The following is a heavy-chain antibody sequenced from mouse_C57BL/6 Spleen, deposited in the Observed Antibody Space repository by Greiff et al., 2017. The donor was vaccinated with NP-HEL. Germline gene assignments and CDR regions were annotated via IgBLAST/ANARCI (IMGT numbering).Heavy chain of an antibody. D-gene: IGHD2-1*01. Sequence: QVQLQQSGPELVKPGASVKISCKASGYAFSSSWMNWVKQRPGKGLEWIGRIYPGDGDTNYNGKFKGKATLTADKSSSTAYMQLSSLTSEDSAVYFCALINYGNYGAMDYWGQGTSVTVSS. CDR2: IYPGDGDT. V-gene: IGHV1-82*01. CDR3: ALINYGNYGAMDY. CDR1: GYAFSSSW. J-gene: IGHJ4*01.